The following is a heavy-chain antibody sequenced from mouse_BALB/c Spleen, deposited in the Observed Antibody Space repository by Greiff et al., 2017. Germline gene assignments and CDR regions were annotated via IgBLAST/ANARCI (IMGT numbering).Heavy chain of an antibody. CDR2: INPTTGYT. CDR3: ARDRGANKWRRWED. D-gene: IGHD2-3*01. CDR1: GYSFTSYW. Sequence: QVQLQQSGAELAQPGASVTMSCKASGYSFTSYWMHWVKQRPGQGLEWIGYINPTTGYTEYNQKFKDMATLTADKSSSTAYMQLSRLTSEDSAVYDSARDRGANKWRRWEDWGQGNRVTV. V-gene: IGHV1-7*01. J-gene: IGHJ2*03.